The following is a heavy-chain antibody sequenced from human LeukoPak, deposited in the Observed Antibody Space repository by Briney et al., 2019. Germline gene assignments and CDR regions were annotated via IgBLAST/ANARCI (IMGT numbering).Heavy chain of an antibody. CDR3: ARGLKPYCTNGICYTGDY. J-gene: IGHJ4*02. V-gene: IGHV4-34*01. CDR1: GGSFSTYY. D-gene: IGHD2-8*01. CDR2: INPSGSS. Sequence: SETLSLTCGVYGGSFSTYYWNWIRQPPGKGLEWIGEINPSGSSNHNPSLKSRVTISVDTSKNQFCRRLSSVTAADTAVYYCARGLKPYCTNGICYTGDYWGQGTLVTVSS.